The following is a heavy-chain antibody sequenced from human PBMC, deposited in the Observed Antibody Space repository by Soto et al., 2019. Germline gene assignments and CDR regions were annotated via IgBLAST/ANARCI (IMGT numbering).Heavy chain of an antibody. CDR1: GGPINSPDYY. CDR2: VYYSGST. CDR3: GRLEGLATISYYFDY. J-gene: IGHJ4*02. V-gene: IGHV4-39*01. D-gene: IGHD3-9*01. Sequence: SETMSLTCNVSGGPINSPDYYWGWVRQPPGKGLEWIGSVYYSGSTYYNPSLESRVTISVDKSKNQFSLKLMSLSAADTAVYYCGRLEGLATISYYFDYWGQGALV.